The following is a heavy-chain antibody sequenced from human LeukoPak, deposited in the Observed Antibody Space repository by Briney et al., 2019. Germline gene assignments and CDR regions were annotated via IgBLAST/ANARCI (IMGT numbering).Heavy chain of an antibody. Sequence: ASVKVSCKASGYTFTNYGLNWVRQAPGQGLEWMGWISAYNGNTNYAQKLQGRVTMTTDTSTSTAYMELRSLRSDDTAVYYCARIVYGDYGEDYWGQGTLVTVSS. CDR1: GYTFTNYG. CDR2: ISAYNGNT. V-gene: IGHV1-18*01. D-gene: IGHD4-17*01. CDR3: ARIVYGDYGEDY. J-gene: IGHJ4*02.